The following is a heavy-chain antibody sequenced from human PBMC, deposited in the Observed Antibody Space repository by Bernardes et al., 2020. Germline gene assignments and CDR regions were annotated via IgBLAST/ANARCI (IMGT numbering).Heavy chain of an antibody. Sequence: SLKLSCKGSGYSFTSYWIGWVRQMPGKGLGWMGIIYPGDSDTRYSPSFQGQVTISADKSISTAYLQWSSLKASDTAMYYCAGVPAATGRWFDPWGQGTLVTVSS. CDR2: IYPGDSDT. D-gene: IGHD2-2*01. J-gene: IGHJ5*02. CDR1: GYSFTSYW. V-gene: IGHV5-51*01. CDR3: AGVPAATGRWFDP.